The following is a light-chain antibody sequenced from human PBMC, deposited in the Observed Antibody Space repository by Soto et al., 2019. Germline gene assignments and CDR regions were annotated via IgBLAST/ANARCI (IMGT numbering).Light chain of an antibody. J-gene: IGLJ2*01. V-gene: IGLV2-23*02. CDR3: CSYAGSSTVI. Sequence: QSALTQPASVSGSPGQSITISCTGSRSDVGSYNLVSWYQHHPGKAPKLMIYDVNKRPSGVSNRFSGSKSGNTASLTISGLQPEDEADYYCCSYAGSSTVIFVGGTKVTVL. CDR2: DVN. CDR1: RSDVGSYNL.